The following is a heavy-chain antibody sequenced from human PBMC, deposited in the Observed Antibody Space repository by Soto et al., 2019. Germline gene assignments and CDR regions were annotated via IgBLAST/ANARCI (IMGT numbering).Heavy chain of an antibody. J-gene: IGHJ4*02. CDR1: GGSISSGGSS. D-gene: IGHD2-21*01. CDR3: ARGAVVNFDS. V-gene: IGHV4-30-2*01. Sequence: QLQLRESGSGLVKPSQTLSLTCAVSGGSISSGGSSWTWIRQPPGKGLEWIGYIYHSGSTYYNPSLXXRVTISVDRSKNQCSLKLTSVTAADTAVYYCARGAVVNFDSWGQGTLVTVSS. CDR2: IYHSGST.